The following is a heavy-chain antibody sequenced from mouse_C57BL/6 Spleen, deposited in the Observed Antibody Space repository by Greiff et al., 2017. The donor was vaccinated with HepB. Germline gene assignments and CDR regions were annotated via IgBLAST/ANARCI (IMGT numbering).Heavy chain of an antibody. CDR2: IRNKANNHAT. Sequence: EVQRVESGGGLVQPGGSMKLSCAASGFTFSDAWMDWVRQSPEKGLEWVAEIRNKANNHATYYAESVKGRFTIARDDSKSSVYLQMNSLRAEDTGIYSCISGGSSPFDYWGQGTTLTVSS. D-gene: IGHD1-1*01. J-gene: IGHJ2*01. V-gene: IGHV6-6*01. CDR3: ISGGSSPFDY. CDR1: GFTFSDAW.